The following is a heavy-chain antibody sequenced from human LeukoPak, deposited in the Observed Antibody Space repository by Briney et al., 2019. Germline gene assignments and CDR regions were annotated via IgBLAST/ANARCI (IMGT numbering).Heavy chain of an antibody. V-gene: IGHV3-30*04. D-gene: IGHD3-22*01. CDR3: AMDYYDSNGYSRGWDY. CDR1: GFTFTSLP. J-gene: IGHJ4*02. CDR2: SSNHGSDA. Sequence: PGKSLRLSCAASGFTFTSLPLHWVRQAPGKGLEWVAVSSNHGSDACYADSVKGRFTVSSDNSKKTVYLQMDSLRAEDTAVYYCAMDYYDSNGYSRGWDYWGQGTLVTVSS.